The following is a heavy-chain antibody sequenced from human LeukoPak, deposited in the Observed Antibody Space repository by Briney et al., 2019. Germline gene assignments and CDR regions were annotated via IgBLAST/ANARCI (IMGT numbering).Heavy chain of an antibody. V-gene: IGHV3-30-3*01. Sequence: PGGSLRLSCAASGFTFSSYAMHWVRQAPGKGLEWVAVISYDGSNKYYADSVKGRFTISRDNSKNTLYLQMNSLRAEDTAVYYCAREYYDILTGYYIGWFDPWGRGTLVTVSS. D-gene: IGHD3-9*01. J-gene: IGHJ5*02. CDR2: ISYDGSNK. CDR1: GFTFSSYA. CDR3: AREYYDILTGYYIGWFDP.